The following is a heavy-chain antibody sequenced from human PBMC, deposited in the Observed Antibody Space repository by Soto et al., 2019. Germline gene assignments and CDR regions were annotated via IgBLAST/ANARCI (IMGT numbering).Heavy chain of an antibody. V-gene: IGHV1-8*01. D-gene: IGHD5-18*01. CDR2: MNPNSGNT. CDR1: GYTFTSYD. Sequence: ASLQVSCTASGYTFTSYDINWVRQATGQGLEWMGWMNPNSGNTGYAQKFQGRVTMTRNTSISTAYMELSSLRSEDTAVYYCARAEETARVHYYHYGIDVWGQGTTVTVSS. J-gene: IGHJ6*02. CDR3: ARAEETARVHYYHYGIDV.